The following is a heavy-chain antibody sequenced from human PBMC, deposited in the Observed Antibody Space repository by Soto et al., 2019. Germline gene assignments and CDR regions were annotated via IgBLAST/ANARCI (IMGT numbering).Heavy chain of an antibody. D-gene: IGHD3-3*01. CDR2: IIPIFGTA. V-gene: IGHV1-69*13. CDR1: GGTFSSYA. J-gene: IGHJ4*02. Sequence: RASVKVSCKASGGTFSSYAISWVRQAPGQGLEWMGGIIPIFGTANYAQKFQGRVTITADESTSTAYMELSSLRSEDTAVYYCARDGRYYDFWSGYQNWDYFDYWGQGTLVTVSS. CDR3: ARDGRYYDFWSGYQNWDYFDY.